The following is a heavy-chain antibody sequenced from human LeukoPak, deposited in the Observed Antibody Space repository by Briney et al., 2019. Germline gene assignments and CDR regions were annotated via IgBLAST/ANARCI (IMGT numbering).Heavy chain of an antibody. CDR3: ASNYDFWSGYYTALYYYYYYGMDV. D-gene: IGHD3-3*01. J-gene: IGHJ6*02. Sequence: ASVQVSCKASGYTFTSYDINWVRQATGQGLEWMGWMNPNSGNTGYAQKFQGRVTMTRNTSISTAYMELSSLRSEDTAVYYCASNYDFWSGYYTALYYYYYYGMDVWGQGTTVTVSS. CDR2: MNPNSGNT. V-gene: IGHV1-8*01. CDR1: GYTFTSYD.